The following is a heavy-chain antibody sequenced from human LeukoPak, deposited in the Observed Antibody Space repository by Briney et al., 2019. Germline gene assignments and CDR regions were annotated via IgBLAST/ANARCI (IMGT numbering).Heavy chain of an antibody. J-gene: IGHJ4*02. D-gene: IGHD2-8*01. V-gene: IGHV3-74*01. CDR3: TTSACINGVCYTSVDY. Sequence: GGSLRLSCAASGFTFSTYWMHWVRQAPGKGLVWVSCSYSDGSSTSDADSVKGRFTISRDNAKNTLYLQINSLKIEDTAIYYCTTSACINGVCYTSVDYWGQGTLVTVSS. CDR1: GFTFSTYW. CDR2: SYSDGSST.